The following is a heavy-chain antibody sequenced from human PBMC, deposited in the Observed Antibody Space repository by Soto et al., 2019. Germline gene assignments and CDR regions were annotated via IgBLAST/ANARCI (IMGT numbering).Heavy chain of an antibody. V-gene: IGHV3-73*01. J-gene: IGHJ4*02. CDR1: GFTFSASA. CDR3: TRGYGDYVRDY. D-gene: IGHD4-17*01. CDR2: IRSKSNSYAT. Sequence: EVQLVESGGGLVQPGGSLKLSWSVSGFTFSASAMHWVRQASGKGLEWVGRIRSKSNSYATAYAASVKGRFTISRDDSKNTAYLQMNSLKTEDTAVYYCTRGYGDYVRDYWGQGTLVTVFS.